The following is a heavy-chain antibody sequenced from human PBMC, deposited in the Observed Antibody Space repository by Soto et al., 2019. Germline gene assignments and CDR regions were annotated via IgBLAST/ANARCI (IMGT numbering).Heavy chain of an antibody. CDR2: ISSSGGST. Sequence: EVQLLESGGGLVQPGGSLRLSCAASGFTFSSYAMSWVRQAPGKGLEWVSTISSSGGSTHYADSVKGRFTISRDNSKNTRYLQRNRLRSEDTAVYYGAKFYGGNSAHTYTLDPWGQGTLVTVSS. D-gene: IGHD2-21*02. J-gene: IGHJ5*02. CDR1: GFTFSSYA. V-gene: IGHV3-23*01. CDR3: AKFYGGNSAHTYTLDP.